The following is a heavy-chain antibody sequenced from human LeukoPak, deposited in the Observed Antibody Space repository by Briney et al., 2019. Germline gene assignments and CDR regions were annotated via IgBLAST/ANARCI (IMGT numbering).Heavy chain of an antibody. J-gene: IGHJ5*02. Sequence: GASVKVSCKASGYTFTSYDINWLRQATGQGLEWMGWMNPNSGNTGYAQKFQGRVTITRNTSISTAYMGLSSLRSEDTAVYYCARGGYYDFWSGYSSNWFDPWGQGTLVTVSS. V-gene: IGHV1-8*03. CDR1: GYTFTSYD. D-gene: IGHD3-3*01. CDR2: MNPNSGNT. CDR3: ARGGYYDFWSGYSSNWFDP.